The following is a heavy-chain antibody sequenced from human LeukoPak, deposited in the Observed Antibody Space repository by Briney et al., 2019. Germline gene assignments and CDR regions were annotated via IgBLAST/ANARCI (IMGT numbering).Heavy chain of an antibody. CDR3: ARDRRWLQF. CDR2: ISGSGSSI. V-gene: IGHV3-11*01. J-gene: IGHJ4*02. D-gene: IGHD5-24*01. CDR1: GFTFSDYY. Sequence: GGSLRLSCAASGFTFSDYYMSWIRQAPGKGLEWISYISGSGSSIYYADSVKGRFTIYRDSANNSLYLQMNSLRVDDTAVYYCARDRRWLQFWGQGTLVIVSS.